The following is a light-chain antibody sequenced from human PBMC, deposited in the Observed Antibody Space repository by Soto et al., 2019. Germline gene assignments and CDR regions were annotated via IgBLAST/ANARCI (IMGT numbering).Light chain of an antibody. CDR3: QQYYTIVRT. J-gene: IGKJ1*01. CDR2: WAS. V-gene: IGKV4-1*01. Sequence: DIVMTQSPDSLAVSLGERATINCKSSQTVLYSSNNKNYLAWYQQKPGQPPKLLIYWASTRESGVPDRFSGSGSGTDFTLTISSLLAEDVAVYYCQQYYTIVRTFGQGTKVEIK. CDR1: QTVLYSSNNKNY.